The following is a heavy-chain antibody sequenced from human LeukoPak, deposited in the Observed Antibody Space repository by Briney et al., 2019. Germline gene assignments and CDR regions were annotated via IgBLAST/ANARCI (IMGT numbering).Heavy chain of an antibody. Sequence: ETLSLTCAVYGGSFSGYYWSWIRQPPGKGLEWVGEINHSGSTNYNPSLKSRVTISVDTSKNQFSLKLSSVTAADTAVYYCARTYSGRSYYFDCWGQGTLVTVSS. CDR1: GGSFSGYY. D-gene: IGHD1-26*01. CDR3: ARTYSGRSYYFDC. CDR2: INHSGST. J-gene: IGHJ4*02. V-gene: IGHV4-34*01.